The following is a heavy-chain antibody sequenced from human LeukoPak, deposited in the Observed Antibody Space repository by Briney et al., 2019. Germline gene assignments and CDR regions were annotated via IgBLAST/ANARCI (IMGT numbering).Heavy chain of an antibody. CDR1: GYSFTSYW. CDR3: ARRITIFGVVSDYYYMDV. D-gene: IGHD3-3*01. Sequence: GESLKISFKGSGYSFTSYWIGWVRQMPEKGLEWMGIIYPGDSDTRYSPSFQGQVTISADKSISTAYLQWSSLKASDTAMYYCARRITIFGVVSDYYYMDVWGKGTTVTVSS. J-gene: IGHJ6*03. CDR2: IYPGDSDT. V-gene: IGHV5-51*01.